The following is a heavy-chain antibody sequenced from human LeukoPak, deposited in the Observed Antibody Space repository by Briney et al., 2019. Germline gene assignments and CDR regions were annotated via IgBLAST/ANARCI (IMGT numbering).Heavy chain of an antibody. CDR1: GGSISSYY. D-gene: IGHD2-2*01. J-gene: IGHJ5*02. V-gene: IGHV4-59*01. CDR3: ARSVVRSSTSPINNWFDP. CDR2: IYYSGST. Sequence: SETLSLTCTVSGGSISSYYWSWIRQPPGKGLEWIGYIYYSGSTNYNPSLRSRVTISVDTSKNQFSLKLSSVTAADTAVYYCARSVVRSSTSPINNWFDPWGQGTLVTVSS.